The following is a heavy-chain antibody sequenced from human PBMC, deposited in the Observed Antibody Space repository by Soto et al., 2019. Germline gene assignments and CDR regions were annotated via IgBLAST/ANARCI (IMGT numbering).Heavy chain of an antibody. J-gene: IGHJ4*01. Sequence: PGGSLRLSCAASGFTFSSYGMHWVRQAPGKGLEWVAVISYDGSNKYYADSVKGRFTISRDNSKNTLYLQMNSLRAEDTAVYYCAKPARTQLWLIDYWGHGTLVTVSS. CDR3: AKPARTQLWLIDY. CDR2: ISYDGSNK. CDR1: GFTFSSYG. V-gene: IGHV3-30*18. D-gene: IGHD5-18*01.